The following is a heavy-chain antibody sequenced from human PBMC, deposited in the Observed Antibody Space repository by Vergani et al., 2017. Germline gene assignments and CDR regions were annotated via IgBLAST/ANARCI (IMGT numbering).Heavy chain of an antibody. CDR2: IYYTGST. J-gene: IGHJ6*02. CDR1: GDSIRSGVYY. Sequence: QVQLQESGPGLVKPSQTLSLTCTVSGDSIRSGVYYWGWIRQHPGQGLEWIGYIYYTGSTYYNPSLKRRVTISVDTSKNQFSLKVTSVTAADTAVYYCARTLGELSSNYFYYGMDVWGQGTTVTVSS. V-gene: IGHV4-30-4*08. D-gene: IGHD3-16*02. CDR3: ARTLGELSSNYFYYGMDV.